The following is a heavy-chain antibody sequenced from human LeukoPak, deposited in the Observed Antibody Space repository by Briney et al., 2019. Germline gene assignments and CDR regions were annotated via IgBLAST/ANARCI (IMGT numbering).Heavy chain of an antibody. D-gene: IGHD3-22*01. Sequence: SVKVSCKASGGTFSSYAISWVRQAPGQGLEWMGRIIPILGIANYAQKFQGRVTITADKSTSTAYMELSSLRSEDTAVYYCARDASSYYYDCSGYYIYWGQGTLVTVSS. CDR1: GGTFSSYA. CDR2: IIPILGIA. CDR3: ARDASSYYYDCSGYYIY. V-gene: IGHV1-69*04. J-gene: IGHJ4*02.